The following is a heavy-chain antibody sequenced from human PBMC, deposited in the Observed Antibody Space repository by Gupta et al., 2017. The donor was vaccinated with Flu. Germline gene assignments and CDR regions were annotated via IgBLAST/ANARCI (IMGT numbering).Heavy chain of an antibody. V-gene: IGHV1-2*05. CDR3: AREFDYSISSGRGLDY. CDR2: INPNGGDT. J-gene: IGHJ4*02. D-gene: IGHD6-6*01. Sequence: PGQGLESMGRINPNGGDTNYGRKFQGRVTLTTDTSINTVYMDLRRLISDDTDVYFCAREFDYSISSGRGLDYWGQGTLVTVSS.